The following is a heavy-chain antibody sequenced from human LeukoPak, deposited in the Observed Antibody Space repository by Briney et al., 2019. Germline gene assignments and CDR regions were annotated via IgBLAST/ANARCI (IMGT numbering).Heavy chain of an antibody. Sequence: ASVKVSCKASGYTFTSYDINWVRQATGQGLEWMGWMNPNSGNTGYAQKFQGRVTMTRNTSISTAYMELSSLRSEDTAVYYCARHSIGYSSGWYNGVYYMDVWGKGTTVTISS. CDR3: ARHSIGYSSGWYNGVYYMDV. D-gene: IGHD6-19*01. CDR1: GYTFTSYD. CDR2: MNPNSGNT. V-gene: IGHV1-8*01. J-gene: IGHJ6*03.